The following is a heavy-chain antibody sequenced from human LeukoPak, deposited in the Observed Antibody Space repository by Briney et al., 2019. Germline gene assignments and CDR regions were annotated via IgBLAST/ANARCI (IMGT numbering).Heavy chain of an antibody. D-gene: IGHD6-19*01. Sequence: ASVKVSCKASGYTFTSYGISWVRQAPGQGLEWMGWISAYNGNTNYAQKLQGRVTMTTDTSTSTAYMELSSLRFEDTAVYYCARYYSGWYYFDYWGQGTLVTVSS. V-gene: IGHV1-18*01. CDR3: ARYYSGWYYFDY. CDR2: ISAYNGNT. CDR1: GYTFTSYG. J-gene: IGHJ4*02.